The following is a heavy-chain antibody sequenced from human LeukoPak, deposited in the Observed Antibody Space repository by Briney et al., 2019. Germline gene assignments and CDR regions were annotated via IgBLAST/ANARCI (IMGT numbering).Heavy chain of an antibody. CDR1: GLTFSSYA. CDR2: ISGSGGST. V-gene: IGHV3-23*01. CDR3: AKDRCGGGDYYFGMDV. D-gene: IGHD3-16*01. Sequence: PGGSLRLSCAASGLTFSSYAMSWVRQAPGKGLEWVSSISGSGGSTYYADSVKGRFTNSRDNSQNTLYLQMNSLRAEDTAVYYCAKDRCGGGDYYFGMDVWGPGTTVTVSS. J-gene: IGHJ6*02.